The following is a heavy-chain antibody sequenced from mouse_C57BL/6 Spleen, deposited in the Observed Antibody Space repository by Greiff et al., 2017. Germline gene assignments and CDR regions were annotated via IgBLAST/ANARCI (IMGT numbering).Heavy chain of an antibody. CDR3: ARDDGNAMDY. J-gene: IGHJ4*01. D-gene: IGHD2-1*01. V-gene: IGHV5-4*01. CDR2: ISDGGSYT. Sequence: EVKLMESGGGLVKPGGSLKLSCAASGFTFSSYAMSWVRQTPEQRLEWVATISDGGSYTYYPDNVKGRFTISRDNAKNNLYLQMSHLKSEDTAMYYCARDDGNAMDYWGQGTSVTVSS. CDR1: GFTFSSYA.